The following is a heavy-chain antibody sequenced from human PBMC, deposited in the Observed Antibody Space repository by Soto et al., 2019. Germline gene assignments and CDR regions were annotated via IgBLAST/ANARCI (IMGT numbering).Heavy chain of an antibody. D-gene: IGHD3-9*01. J-gene: IGHJ4*02. CDR2: IYYSGST. CDR3: ASSHDILTGYYYFDY. V-gene: IGHV4-59*08. CDR1: GGSISSYY. Sequence: SETLSLTCTVSGGSISSYYWSWIRQPPGKGLEWIGYIYYSGSTNYNPSLKSRVTISVDTSKNQFSLKLSSVTAADTAVYYCASSHDILTGYYYFDYWGQGTLVTVSS.